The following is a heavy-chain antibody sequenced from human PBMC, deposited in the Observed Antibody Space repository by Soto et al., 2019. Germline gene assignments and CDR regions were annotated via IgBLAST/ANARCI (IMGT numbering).Heavy chain of an antibody. D-gene: IGHD3-16*01. CDR2: VTSRGDTT. CDR1: GFIFSNYA. J-gene: IGHJ4*02. CDR3: AKDRLGGGLDY. Sequence: EVHLLQSGGGLVQPGGSLRLSCAASGFIFSNYAMNWVRQAPGKGLEWVSIVTSRGDTTYYADSVKGRFTISRDNSKNTLYRQVNSRTAEDTAVYYCAKDRLGGGLDYWGQGTLVSVSS. V-gene: IGHV3-23*01.